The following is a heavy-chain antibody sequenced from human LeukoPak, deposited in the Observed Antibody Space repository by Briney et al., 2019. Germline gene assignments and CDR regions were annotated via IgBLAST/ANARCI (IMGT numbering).Heavy chain of an antibody. V-gene: IGHV3-23*01. Sequence: PGGSLRLSCAASGFTFSSYAMSWVRQAPGKGLEWVSAISGSGGSTYYADSVKGRFTISRDNSKNTLYLQMNSLRAEDTAVYYCAKDKDYYDRTSALDYWGQGTLVTVSS. CDR2: ISGSGGST. D-gene: IGHD3-22*01. CDR3: AKDKDYYDRTSALDY. CDR1: GFTFSSYA. J-gene: IGHJ4*02.